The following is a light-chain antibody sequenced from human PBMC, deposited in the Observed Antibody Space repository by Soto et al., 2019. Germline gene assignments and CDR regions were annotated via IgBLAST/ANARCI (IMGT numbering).Light chain of an antibody. CDR3: QHYESRPLT. V-gene: IGKV1-33*01. CDR2: DAS. CDR1: QDINKN. J-gene: IGKJ5*01. Sequence: LSICDSPASLSPFVRDRVTITCLASQDINKNLIWYQQKPGKAPKLLIYDASDLETGVPSRFSGSGSGTGFTFTISSLQPEDFATYYCQHYESRPLTFGRGTRLEIK.